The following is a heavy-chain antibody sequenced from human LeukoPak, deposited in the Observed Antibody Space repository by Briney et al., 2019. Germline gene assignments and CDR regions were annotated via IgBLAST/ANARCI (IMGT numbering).Heavy chain of an antibody. J-gene: IGHJ5*02. V-gene: IGHV3-21*04. CDR2: ISSSSSYI. D-gene: IGHD6-13*01. Sequence: GGSLRLSCAASGFTFSSYSMNWVRQAPGKGLEWVSSISSSSSYIYYADSVKGRFTISRDNAKNSLYLQMNSLRAEDTAVYYCARDPGQQLPRGWFDPWGQGTLVTVSS. CDR1: GFTFSSYS. CDR3: ARDPGQQLPRGWFDP.